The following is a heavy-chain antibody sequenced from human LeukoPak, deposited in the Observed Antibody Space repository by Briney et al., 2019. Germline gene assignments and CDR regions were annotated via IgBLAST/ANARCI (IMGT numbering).Heavy chain of an antibody. V-gene: IGHV1-2*02. D-gene: IGHD3-3*01. CDR1: GYTFTGYY. Sequence: ASVKASCKASGYTFTGYYMHWVRQAPGQGLEWMGWINPDSGGTNYAQKFQGRVTMTRDTSITTAYMELSRRTSDDTAVYYCARDTYDFWRWVSESWGQGTLVTVSS. CDR2: INPDSGGT. J-gene: IGHJ4*02. CDR3: ARDTYDFWRWVSES.